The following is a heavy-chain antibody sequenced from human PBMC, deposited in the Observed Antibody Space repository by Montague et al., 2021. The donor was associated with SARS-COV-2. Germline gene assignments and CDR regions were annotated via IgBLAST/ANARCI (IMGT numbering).Heavy chain of an antibody. J-gene: IGHJ6*02. CDR1: GGSISPYY. CDR2: TSYSGST. V-gene: IGHV4-59*12. D-gene: IGHD3-3*01. CDR3: ARWGEYYDSPYYYYAMDV. Sequence: SKTLSLTCTVSGGSISPYYWSWIRQFPGKGLECIGYTSYSGSTDYNPSLKSRVTISIDTSKNQFSLKLSSVTAADTAVYYCARWGEYYDSPYYYYAMDVWGQGTTVTVSS.